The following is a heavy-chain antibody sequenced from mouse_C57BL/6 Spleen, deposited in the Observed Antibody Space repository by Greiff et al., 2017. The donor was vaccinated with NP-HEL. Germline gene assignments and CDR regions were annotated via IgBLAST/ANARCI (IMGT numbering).Heavy chain of an antibody. D-gene: IGHD1-1*01. CDR1: GYSFTGYY. J-gene: IGHJ4*01. V-gene: IGHV1-42*01. CDR2: INPSTGGT. Sequence: EVQLQQSGPELVKPGASVKISCKASGYSFTGYYMNWVKQSPEKSLEWIGEINPSTGGTTYNQKFKAKATLTVDKSSSTAYMQLKSLTSEDSAVYYCARTDYGYAMDYWVQGTSVTVSS. CDR3: ARTDYGYAMDY.